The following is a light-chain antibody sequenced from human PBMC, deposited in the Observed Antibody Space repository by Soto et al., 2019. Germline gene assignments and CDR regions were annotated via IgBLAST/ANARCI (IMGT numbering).Light chain of an antibody. J-gene: IGLJ1*01. V-gene: IGLV2-8*01. CDR3: SSYAGTNTPYV. CDR1: SSDVGGYYY. Sequence: SVLTQPPSASGSPGQSVTISCTGTSSDVGGYYYVSWYQQHPGKAPKLMIYEVSKRPSGVPDRFSGSKSGNMASLTVSGLQAEDEADYYCSSYAGTNTPYVFGTGTKVTVL. CDR2: EVS.